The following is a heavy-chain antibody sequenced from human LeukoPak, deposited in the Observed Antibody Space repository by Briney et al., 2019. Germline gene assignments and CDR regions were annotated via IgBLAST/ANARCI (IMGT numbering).Heavy chain of an antibody. CDR3: ARGRRVAAAGFDD. CDR2: INHSGST. J-gene: IGHJ4*02. CDR1: GGSFSGYY. D-gene: IGHD6-13*01. Sequence: SETLSLTCAVSGGSFSGYYWSWIRQPPGKGLEWIGEINHSGSTNYNPSIKSRVTISVDTYKNQFSPKLSSVTAADTAVYYCARGRRVAAAGFDDWGQGTLVTVS. V-gene: IGHV4-34*01.